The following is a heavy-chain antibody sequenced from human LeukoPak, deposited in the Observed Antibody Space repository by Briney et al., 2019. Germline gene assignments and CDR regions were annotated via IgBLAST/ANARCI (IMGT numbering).Heavy chain of an antibody. J-gene: IGHJ4*02. Sequence: SETLSLTCTVSGGSISSYYWSWIRQPPGKGLEWIGYIYYSGSTNYNPSLKSRVTISVDTSKNQFSLKLTSVTAADTAVYYCARHLTMDMYYFDYWGQGTLVTVSS. D-gene: IGHD3-10*01. CDR3: ARHLTMDMYYFDY. CDR2: IYYSGST. V-gene: IGHV4-59*08. CDR1: GGSISSYY.